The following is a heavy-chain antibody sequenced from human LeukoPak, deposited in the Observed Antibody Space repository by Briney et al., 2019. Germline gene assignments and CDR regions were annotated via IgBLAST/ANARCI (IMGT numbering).Heavy chain of an antibody. Sequence: PSETLSLTCTVSSGSFSGYYWSWIRQPPGKGLEWVGEINHSGSTNYNPSLKSRVTISVDTSKNQFSLKLSSVTAADTAVYYCARVPKLLNHNWFDPWGQGTLVTVSS. CDR1: SGSFSGYY. V-gene: IGHV4-34*01. D-gene: IGHD1-14*01. CDR3: ARVPKLLNHNWFDP. CDR2: INHSGST. J-gene: IGHJ5*02.